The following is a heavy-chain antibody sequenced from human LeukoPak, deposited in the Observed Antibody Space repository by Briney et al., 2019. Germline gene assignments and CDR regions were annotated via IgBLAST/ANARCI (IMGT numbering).Heavy chain of an antibody. CDR3: ARTGSGSYYNLYYYYYMDV. J-gene: IGHJ6*03. Sequence: ASVKVSCKASGYTFTGYYMHWVRQAPGQGLEWMGWINPNSGGTNYAQKFQGRVTMTRDTSISTAYMELSSLRSEDTAVYYCARTGSGSYYNLYYYYYMDVWGKGTTVTVSS. D-gene: IGHD3-10*01. CDR1: GYTFTGYY. CDR2: INPNSGGT. V-gene: IGHV1-2*02.